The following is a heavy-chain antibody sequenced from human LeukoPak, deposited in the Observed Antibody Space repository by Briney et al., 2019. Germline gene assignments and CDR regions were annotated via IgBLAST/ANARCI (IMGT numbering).Heavy chain of an antibody. CDR1: GDILSSNSAA. D-gene: IGHD3-10*01. V-gene: IGHV6-1*01. CDR2: TYYRSKLYN. J-gene: IGHJ6*04. Sequence: SQTLSLTCAISGDILSSNSAAWDWSRQSRSRGLEWLVRTYYRSKLYNDYAVSVKSRITINPDTSKNQFSLPLNSVTPEDTAVYYCARLVTMVRGPYVYYYYGMDVWGKGTTVTVSS. CDR3: ARLVTMVRGPYVYYYYGMDV.